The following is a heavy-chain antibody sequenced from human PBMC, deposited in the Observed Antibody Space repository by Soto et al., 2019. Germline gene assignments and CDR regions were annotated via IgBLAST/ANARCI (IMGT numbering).Heavy chain of an antibody. V-gene: IGHV1-8*01. D-gene: IGHD1-26*01. CDR3: ARGVSAGVDY. Sequence: QVQLVQSGAEVREPGASVKVSCKASGYSFTSLDINWVRQTAGQGLEWMGWMQPSTGRTGYAQKFQGRVTMTRDTAINPAYMELTTLTSDDTAFYYCARGVSAGVDYWGQGPVVTVSS. J-gene: IGHJ4*02. CDR1: GYSFTSLD. CDR2: MQPSTGRT.